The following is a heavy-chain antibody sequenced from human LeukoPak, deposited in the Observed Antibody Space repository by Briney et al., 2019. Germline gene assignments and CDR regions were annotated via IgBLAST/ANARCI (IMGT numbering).Heavy chain of an antibody. V-gene: IGHV3-23*01. D-gene: IGHD3-22*01. CDR2: ISGSGGST. CDR1: GFTFSSYA. CDR3: AKSVRGYYDSSGYYYQGIFQH. J-gene: IGHJ1*01. Sequence: GGSLRLSCAASGFTFSSYAMSWVRQAPGKGLEWVSAISGSGGSTYYADSVKGRFTISRDNSKNTLYLQMNSLRAEDTAVYYRAKSVRGYYDSSGYYYQGIFQHWGQGTLVTVSS.